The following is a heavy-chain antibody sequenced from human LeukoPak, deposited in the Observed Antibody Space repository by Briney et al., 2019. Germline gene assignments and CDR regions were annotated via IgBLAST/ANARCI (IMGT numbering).Heavy chain of an antibody. Sequence: FLRLSCAASGFTFSSYAMHWVRQAPGKGLEWVAVISYEGSNKYYADSVKCRFTISRDNSKNTLYLQMNSLRAEDTAVYYCARDMGQWLARYYMDVWGKGTTVTVSS. D-gene: IGHD6-19*01. CDR3: ARDMGQWLARYYMDV. CDR1: GFTFSSYA. CDR2: ISYEGSNK. J-gene: IGHJ6*03. V-gene: IGHV3-30*01.